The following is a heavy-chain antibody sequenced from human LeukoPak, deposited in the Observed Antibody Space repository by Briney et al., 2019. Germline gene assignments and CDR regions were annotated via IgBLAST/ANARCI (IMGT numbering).Heavy chain of an antibody. CDR2: INHSGST. J-gene: IGHJ4*02. V-gene: IGHV4-34*01. D-gene: IGHD6-19*01. CDR3: ARGYLYSSGWYFDY. Sequence: PSETLSLTCAVYGGSFSGYYWSWIRQPPGKGLEWIGEINHSGSTNCNPSLKSRVTISVDTSKNQFSLKLSSVTAADTAVYYCARGYLYSSGWYFDYWGQGTLVTVSS. CDR1: GGSFSGYY.